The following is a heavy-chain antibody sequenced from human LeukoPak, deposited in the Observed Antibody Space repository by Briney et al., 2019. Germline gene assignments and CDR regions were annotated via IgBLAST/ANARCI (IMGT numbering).Heavy chain of an antibody. V-gene: IGHV3-53*01. D-gene: IGHD2-2*01. CDR3: ARAASYCSSTSCYASPLVY. J-gene: IGHJ4*02. CDR2: IYSDGNT. CDR1: VFTLSSYH. Sequence: PGGSLRLSCAGSVFTLSSYHMNWVRQAPGKGLEWVSVIYSDGNTYYADSVKGRFTISRDNAKNSLYLQMNSLRAEDTAVYYWARAASYCSSTSCYASPLVYWGQGTLVTVSS.